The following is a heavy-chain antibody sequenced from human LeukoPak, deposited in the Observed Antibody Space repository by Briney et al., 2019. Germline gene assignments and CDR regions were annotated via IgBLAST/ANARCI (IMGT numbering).Heavy chain of an antibody. V-gene: IGHV3-74*01. D-gene: IGHD5-12*01. J-gene: IGHJ4*02. CDR2: ITGDGSST. CDR3: ARDRGYVPDY. CDR1: GCTFSSYW. Sequence: PGGSLSLSCASSGCTFSSYWMHWVRPAAGKGLVWVSRITGDGSSTTYADSVKGRFTISRDNAKNTLYLQMNSLRAEDTAVYYCARDRGYVPDYWGQGTLVTVPS.